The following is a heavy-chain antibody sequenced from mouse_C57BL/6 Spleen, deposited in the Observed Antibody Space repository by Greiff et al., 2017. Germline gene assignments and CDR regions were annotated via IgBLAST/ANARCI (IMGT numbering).Heavy chain of an antibody. Sequence: VQLQQPGAELVMPGASVKLSCKASGYTFTSYWMHWVKQRPGQGLEWIGEIDPSDSYTNYNQKFTGKSTLTVDKSSSTAYMQLSSLTSEDSAVYYCARGGYGSRYFDVWGTGTTVTVSS. CDR3: ARGGYGSRYFDV. D-gene: IGHD1-1*01. CDR2: IDPSDSYT. J-gene: IGHJ1*03. V-gene: IGHV1-69*01. CDR1: GYTFTSYW.